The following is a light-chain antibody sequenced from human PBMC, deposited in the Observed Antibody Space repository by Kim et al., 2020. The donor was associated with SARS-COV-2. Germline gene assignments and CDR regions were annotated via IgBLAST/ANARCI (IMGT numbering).Light chain of an antibody. Sequence: LSPGERATLSCRASQSVSTYLAWYQQKPGQAPRLLIYDASNRATGIPDRFSGSGSGTDFTLTISRLEPEDFAVYYCQQYGSSPKLTFGGGTKVDIK. CDR3: QQYGSSPKLT. V-gene: IGKV3-20*01. CDR2: DAS. J-gene: IGKJ4*01. CDR1: QSVSTY.